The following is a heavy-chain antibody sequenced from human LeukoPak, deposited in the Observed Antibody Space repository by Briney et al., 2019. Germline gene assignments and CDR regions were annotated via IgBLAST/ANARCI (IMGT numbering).Heavy chain of an antibody. D-gene: IGHD3-22*01. CDR1: GGSISSYY. J-gene: IGHJ4*02. Sequence: SETLSLTCTVSGGSISSYYWSWIRQPPGKGLEWIGYIYTSGSTNYNPSLKSRVTISVDTSKNQFSLKLSSVTAADTAVYYCARKVGYDSGGYEGSYFDYWGQGTLVTVSS. CDR3: ARKVGYDSGGYEGSYFDY. V-gene: IGHV4-4*09. CDR2: IYTSGST.